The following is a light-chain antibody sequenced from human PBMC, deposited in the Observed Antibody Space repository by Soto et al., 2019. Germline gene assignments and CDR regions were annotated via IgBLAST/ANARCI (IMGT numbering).Light chain of an antibody. CDR2: DAS. CDR1: QSVRSMY. CDR3: QHYGNSLWT. Sequence: VVLTQSPGTLSLSPGERATLSCRASQSVRSMYLAWYQQKPGQAPRLLIYDASSRATDIPDRFSGSGSGTDFTLTISILEPEDFAVYYCQHYGNSLWTFGQGTKV. J-gene: IGKJ1*01. V-gene: IGKV3-20*01.